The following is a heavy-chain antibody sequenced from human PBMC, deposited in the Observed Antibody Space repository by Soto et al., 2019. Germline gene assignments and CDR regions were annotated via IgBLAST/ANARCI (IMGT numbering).Heavy chain of an antibody. D-gene: IGHD3-10*01. CDR2: INAGNGNT. J-gene: IGHJ4*02. V-gene: IGHV1-3*01. CDR3: AAMVRGVNYLDY. Sequence: QVQLVQSGAEVKKPGASVKVSCKASGYTFTSYAMHWVRQATRQRLEWMGWINAGNGNTKYSQKFQGRVTITRDTSASTAYMELSSLRSEDTAVYYCAAMVRGVNYLDYWGQGTLVTVSS. CDR1: GYTFTSYA.